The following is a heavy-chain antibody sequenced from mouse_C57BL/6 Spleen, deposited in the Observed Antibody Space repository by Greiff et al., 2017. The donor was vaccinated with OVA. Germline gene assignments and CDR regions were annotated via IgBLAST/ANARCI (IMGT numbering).Heavy chain of an antibody. J-gene: IGHJ2*01. V-gene: IGHV1-82*01. CDR3: ARFDTTVVYFDY. D-gene: IGHD1-1*01. CDR1: GYAFSSSW. CDR2: IYPGDGDT. Sequence: VQLVESGPELVKPGASVKISCKASGYAFSSSWMNWVKQRPGKGLEWIGRIYPGDGDTNYNGKFKGKATLTADKSSSTAYMQLSSLTSEDSAVYFCARFDTTVVYFDYWGQGTTLTVSS.